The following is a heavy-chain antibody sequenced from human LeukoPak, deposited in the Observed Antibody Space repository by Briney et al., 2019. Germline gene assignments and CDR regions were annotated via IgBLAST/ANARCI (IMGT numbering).Heavy chain of an antibody. CDR2: IIPIFGTA. Sequence: SVEVSCKASGGTFSSYAISWVRQAPGQGLEWMGGIIPIFGTANYAQKFQGRVTITTDESTSTAYMELSSLRSEDTAVYYCARGHYYDSSGYPFDYWGQGTLVTVSS. CDR3: ARGHYYDSSGYPFDY. J-gene: IGHJ4*02. D-gene: IGHD3-22*01. CDR1: GGTFSSYA. V-gene: IGHV1-69*05.